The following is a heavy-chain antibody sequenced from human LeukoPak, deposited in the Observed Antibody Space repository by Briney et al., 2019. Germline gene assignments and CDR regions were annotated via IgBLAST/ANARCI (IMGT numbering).Heavy chain of an antibody. J-gene: IGHJ4*02. CDR3: ARAQLCSSSWYFFDY. D-gene: IGHD6-13*01. CDR2: ISSSSSYI. CDR1: GFTFSSYE. Sequence: PGGSLRLSCAASGFTFSSYEMNWVRQAPGKGLEWVSSISSSSSYIYYADSVKGRFTISRDNAKNSLYLQMNSLRAEDTAVYYCARAQLCSSSWYFFDYWGQGTLVTVSS. V-gene: IGHV3-21*01.